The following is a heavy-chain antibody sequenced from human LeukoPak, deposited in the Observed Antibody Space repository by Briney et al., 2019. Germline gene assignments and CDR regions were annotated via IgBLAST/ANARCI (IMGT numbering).Heavy chain of an antibody. CDR2: ISSDGSNK. Sequence: GGSLRLSCAASGFTFSSFTMLWVRQAPGKGLRWMAVISSDGSNKYYADSVKGRFTVSRDNSNNTLYLQMNSLRAEDTALYYCATTMGSGWSRPTDYWGQGTLVTVSS. D-gene: IGHD6-19*01. CDR3: ATTMGSGWSRPTDY. CDR1: GFTFSSFT. V-gene: IGHV3-30-3*01. J-gene: IGHJ4*02.